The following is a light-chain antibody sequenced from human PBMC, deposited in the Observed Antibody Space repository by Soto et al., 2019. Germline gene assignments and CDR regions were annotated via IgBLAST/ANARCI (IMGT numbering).Light chain of an antibody. J-gene: IGLJ1*01. CDR2: GNN. CDR1: SSNIGAGYD. Sequence: QAVVTQPPSVSGAPGQRVTISCTGSSSNIGAGYDVHWYQQLPGTAPKLLIYGNNNRPSGVPDRFSGSKSDTSASLAITELQAEDEADYYCQSYDSSLSAYVFGPGTQLTVL. CDR3: QSYDSSLSAYV. V-gene: IGLV1-40*01.